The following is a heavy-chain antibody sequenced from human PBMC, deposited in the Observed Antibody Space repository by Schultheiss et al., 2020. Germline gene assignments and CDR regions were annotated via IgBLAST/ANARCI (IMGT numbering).Heavy chain of an antibody. CDR3: ARASPRDGCIDY. CDR1: VDSVSSNSVV. Sequence: SQTLSLTCAISVDSVSSNSVVWNWIRQSPSRVLEWLGRTYYRSKWYNDYAVSVKSRITINPDTSKNQFSLKLSSVTAADTAVYYCARASPRDGCIDYWGQGTLVTVSS. D-gene: IGHD5-24*01. CDR2: TYYRSKWYN. J-gene: IGHJ4*02. V-gene: IGHV6-1*01.